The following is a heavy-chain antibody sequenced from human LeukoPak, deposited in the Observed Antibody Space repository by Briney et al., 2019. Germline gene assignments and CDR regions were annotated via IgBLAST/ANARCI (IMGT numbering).Heavy chain of an antibody. CDR3: ARGIPYYDSSGYRHYFDY. J-gene: IGHJ4*02. D-gene: IGHD3-22*01. CDR1: GGSFSGYY. V-gene: IGHV4-34*01. CDR2: INHSGST. Sequence: PSETLSLTCAVYGGSFSGYYWSWIRQPPGKGLEWIGEINHSGSTNYNPSLKSRVTISVDTSKNQFSLKLSSVTAAGTAVYYCARGIPYYDSSGYRHYFDYWGQGTLVTVSS.